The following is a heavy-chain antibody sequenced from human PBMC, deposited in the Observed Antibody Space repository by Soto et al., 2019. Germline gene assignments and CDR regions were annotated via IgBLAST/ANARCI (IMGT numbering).Heavy chain of an antibody. Sequence: GGSLRLSCTVSGFPFGSFGMHWVRQAPGKGLEWVAGVWYDGSNKYYVDSVKGRFTIFRDNSKNTLYLQMDSLRAEDTAIYYCARAGRRADDAIDVWGQGTQVTVSS. V-gene: IGHV3-33*01. J-gene: IGHJ3*01. CDR1: GFPFGSFG. CDR3: ARAGRRADDAIDV. CDR2: VWYDGSNK.